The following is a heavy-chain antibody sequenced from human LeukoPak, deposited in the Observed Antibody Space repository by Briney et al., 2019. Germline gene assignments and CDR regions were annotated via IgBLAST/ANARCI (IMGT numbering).Heavy chain of an antibody. V-gene: IGHV1-18*04. J-gene: IGHJ4*02. CDR2: ISAYNGNT. CDR3: ARVDIVVVVAATQGDY. Sequence: ASVKVSCKASGYTFTGYYMHWVRQAPGQGLEWMGWISAYNGNTNYAQKLQGRVTMTTDTSTSTAYMELRSLRSDDTAVYYCARVDIVVVVAATQGDYWGQGTLVTVSS. CDR1: GYTFTGYY. D-gene: IGHD2-15*01.